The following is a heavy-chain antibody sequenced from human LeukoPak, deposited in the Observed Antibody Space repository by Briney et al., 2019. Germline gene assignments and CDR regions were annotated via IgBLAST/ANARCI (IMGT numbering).Heavy chain of an antibody. J-gene: IGHJ1*01. V-gene: IGHV4-59*01. CDR3: ARATISEYFQH. D-gene: IGHD3-9*01. CDR2: IYYSGST. Sequence: SETLSLTCTVSGGSISSYCWSWIRQPPGKGLEWIGYIYYSGSTNYNPSLKSRVTISVDTSKNQFSLKLSSVTAADTAVYYCARATISEYFQHWGQGTLVTVSS. CDR1: GGSISSYC.